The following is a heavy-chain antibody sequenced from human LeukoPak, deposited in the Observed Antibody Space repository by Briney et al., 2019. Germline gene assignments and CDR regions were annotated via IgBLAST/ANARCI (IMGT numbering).Heavy chain of an antibody. CDR3: AKKAAPTQYYFDY. Sequence: GGSLRLSRAASGFTFSSYGMYWVRQAPGKGLEWVSGISAGGGTTRYADAVKGRFTISRDNSKNTLYLQMTSLRAEDTAVYYCAKKAAPTQYYFDYWGQGTLVTVSS. CDR2: ISAGGGTT. CDR1: GFTFSSYG. J-gene: IGHJ4*02. V-gene: IGHV3-23*01. D-gene: IGHD6-25*01.